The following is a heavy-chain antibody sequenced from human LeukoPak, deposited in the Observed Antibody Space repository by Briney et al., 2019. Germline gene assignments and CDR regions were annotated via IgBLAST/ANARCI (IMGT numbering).Heavy chain of an antibody. J-gene: IGHJ4*02. CDR1: GGSISSYY. CDR3: ARSENTAMGNFDY. Sequence: PSETLSLTCTVSGGSISSYYWSWIRQPPGKGLEWIGYIYYSGSTNYNPSLKSRVTISVDTSKNQFSLTLSSVTAADTAVYYCARSENTAMGNFDYWGQGTLVTVSS. V-gene: IGHV4-59*01. CDR2: IYYSGST. D-gene: IGHD5-18*01.